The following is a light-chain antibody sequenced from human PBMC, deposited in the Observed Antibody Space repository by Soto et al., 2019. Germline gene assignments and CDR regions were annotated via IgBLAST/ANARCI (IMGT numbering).Light chain of an antibody. Sequence: DIEMTQSPSSLSASVGDRVTITCRASQSISSYLNWYQQKPGKAPRLLIYAVSNLQSGVPSRFSGSGSGTDFTLTISSLQPEDFANYYCQQNCITPLAFGRGTKVDIK. CDR3: QQNCITPLA. CDR1: QSISSY. CDR2: AVS. V-gene: IGKV1-39*01. J-gene: IGKJ3*01.